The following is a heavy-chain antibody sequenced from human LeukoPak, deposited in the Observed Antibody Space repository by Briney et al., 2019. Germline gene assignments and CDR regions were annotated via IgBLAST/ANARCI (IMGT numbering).Heavy chain of an antibody. CDR1: GGSISSGGYS. D-gene: IGHD3-10*01. Sequence: SETLSLTCTVSGGSISSGGYSWSWIRQPPGKGLEWIGYIYHSGSTYYNPSLKSRVTISVDRSKNQFSLKLSSVTAADTAVYYCARKYYYGSGSYENWFDPWGQGTLVTVSS. CDR2: IYHSGST. CDR3: ARKYYYGSGSYENWFDP. J-gene: IGHJ5*02. V-gene: IGHV4-30-2*01.